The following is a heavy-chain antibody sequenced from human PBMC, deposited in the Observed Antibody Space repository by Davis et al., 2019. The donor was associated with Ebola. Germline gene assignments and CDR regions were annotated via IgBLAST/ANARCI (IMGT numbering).Heavy chain of an antibody. CDR3: AKGWGHMDV. V-gene: IGHV3-30*02. D-gene: IGHD7-27*01. CDR1: GFTFRHYG. Sequence: PGGSLRLSCAASGFTFRHYGMHWVRQAPGKGLEWVAFISYDGSKAYYVDSVKDRFTISRDNSKNTLFMQMNSLRAEDTAVYYCAKGWGHMDVWGLGTTVTVSS. J-gene: IGHJ6*02. CDR2: ISYDGSKA.